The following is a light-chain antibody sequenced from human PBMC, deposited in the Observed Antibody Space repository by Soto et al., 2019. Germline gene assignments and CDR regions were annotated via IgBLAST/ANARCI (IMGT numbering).Light chain of an antibody. Sequence: ENVLTQAPGTLSLSPGEIATLSCRASQTVSTKYVAWYQQKPGQAPRLLIYGTSSRATGIPDRFSGSGSGTDFMLTISRLEPEDFAVYYCQQYGTSTGVTFGPGTKLDIK. CDR1: QTVSTKY. CDR2: GTS. J-gene: IGKJ3*01. CDR3: QQYGTSTGVT. V-gene: IGKV3-20*01.